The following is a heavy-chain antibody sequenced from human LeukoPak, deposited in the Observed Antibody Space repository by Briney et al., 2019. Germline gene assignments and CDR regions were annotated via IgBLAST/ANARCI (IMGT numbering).Heavy chain of an antibody. Sequence: PGGSLRLSCAASGFTFSSYAMSWVRQAPGKGLEWVSAISGSGSTYYADSVKSRFTISRDNSKNTLYLQMNSLRAEDTAVYYCAKDTVPMYYDFWSGYANDYWGQGTLVTVSS. D-gene: IGHD3-3*01. CDR1: GFTFSSYA. V-gene: IGHV3-23*01. CDR3: AKDTVPMYYDFWSGYANDY. CDR2: ISGSGST. J-gene: IGHJ4*02.